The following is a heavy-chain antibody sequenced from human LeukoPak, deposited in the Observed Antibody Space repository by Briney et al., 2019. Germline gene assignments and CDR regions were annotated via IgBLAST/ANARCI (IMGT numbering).Heavy chain of an antibody. Sequence: PSGTLSLTCAVSGGSISSSNWWSWVRQPQGKGLEWIGEIYHSGSTNYNPSLKSRVTISVDKFKNQFSLKLSSVTAADTAVYYCASPGYSSSWYRPYYYYGLDVWGKGTTVTVSS. J-gene: IGHJ6*04. V-gene: IGHV4-4*02. CDR1: GGSISSSNW. CDR3: ASPGYSSSWYRPYYYYGLDV. D-gene: IGHD6-13*01. CDR2: IYHSGST.